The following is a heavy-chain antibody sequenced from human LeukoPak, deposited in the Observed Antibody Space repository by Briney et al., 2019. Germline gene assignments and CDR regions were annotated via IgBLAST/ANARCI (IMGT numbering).Heavy chain of an antibody. V-gene: IGHV4-39*07. D-gene: IGHD6-13*01. CDR3: ASPIAAAGTIRDY. J-gene: IGHJ4*02. Sequence: PSETLSLTCTVSGGSISSSSYYWGWIRQPPGKGLEWIGSIYYSGSTYYNPSLKSRVTISVDTSKNQFSLKLSSVTAADTAVYYCASPIAAAGTIRDYWGQGTLVTVSS. CDR2: IYYSGST. CDR1: GGSISSSSYY.